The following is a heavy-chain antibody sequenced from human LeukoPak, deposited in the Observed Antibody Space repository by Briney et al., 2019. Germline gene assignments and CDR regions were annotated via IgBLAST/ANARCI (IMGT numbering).Heavy chain of an antibody. CDR3: AKLGYYDFWSGYSDY. Sequence: GGSLRLPCAASGFTFSSYAMSWVRQAPGKGLEWVSAISGSGGSTYYADSVKGRFTISRDNSKNTLYLQMNSLRAEDTAVYYCAKLGYYDFWSGYSDYWGQGTLVTVSS. CDR1: GFTFSSYA. J-gene: IGHJ4*02. V-gene: IGHV3-23*01. D-gene: IGHD3-3*01. CDR2: ISGSGGST.